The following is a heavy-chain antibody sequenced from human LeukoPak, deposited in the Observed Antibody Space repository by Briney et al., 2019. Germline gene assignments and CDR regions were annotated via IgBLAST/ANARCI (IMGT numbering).Heavy chain of an antibody. CDR2: IYYSGST. CDR1: GGSISSGDYY. J-gene: IGHJ5*02. CDR3: ARVYSNPTINWFDP. V-gene: IGHV4-30-4*01. Sequence: SETLSFTCTVSGGSISSGDYYWSWIRQPPGKGLEWIGYIYYSGSTYYNPSLKSRVTISVNTSKNQFSLKLSSVTAADTAVYYCARVYSNPTINWFDPWGQGTLVTVSS. D-gene: IGHD4-11*01.